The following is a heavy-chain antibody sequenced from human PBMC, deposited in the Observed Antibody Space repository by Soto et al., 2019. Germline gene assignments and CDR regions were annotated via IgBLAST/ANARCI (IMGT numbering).Heavy chain of an antibody. Sequence: QVQLVQSGAEVKKPGSSVKVSCKASGGTFSSYAISWVRQAPGQGLEWMGGIIPIFGTANYAQKFQGRVTITADESTSTAYMELSSLRSEDTAVYYCARPIAAAESAYYYYYYGMDVWGQGTTVTVSS. CDR3: ARPIAAAESAYYYYYYGMDV. CDR1: GGTFSSYA. D-gene: IGHD6-25*01. J-gene: IGHJ6*02. V-gene: IGHV1-69*01. CDR2: IIPIFGTA.